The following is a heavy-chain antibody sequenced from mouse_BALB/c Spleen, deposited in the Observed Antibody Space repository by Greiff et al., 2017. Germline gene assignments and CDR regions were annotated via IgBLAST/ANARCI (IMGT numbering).Heavy chain of an antibody. CDR1: GFTFTDYY. CDR3: ARGYDYDAAY. V-gene: IGHV7-3*02. J-gene: IGHJ3*01. Sequence: EVHLVESGGGLVQPGGSLRLSCATSGFTFTDYYMSWVRQPPGKALEWLGFIRNKANGYTTEYSASVKGRFTISRDNSQSILYLQMNTLRAEDSATYYCARGYDYDAAYWGQGTLVTVSA. CDR2: IRNKANGYTT. D-gene: IGHD2-4*01.